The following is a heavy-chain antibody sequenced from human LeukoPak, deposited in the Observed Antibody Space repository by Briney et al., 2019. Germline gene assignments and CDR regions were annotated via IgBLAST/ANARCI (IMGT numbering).Heavy chain of an antibody. V-gene: IGHV1-18*01. D-gene: IGHD5-18*01. CDR3: AREGIQLCDY. Sequence: PGGTLRLSCAASGFTFTSYGISWVRQAPGQGLEWMGWISAYNGNTNYAQKLQGRVTMTTDTSTSTAYMELRSLRSDDTAVYYCAREGIQLCDYWGQGTLVTVSS. J-gene: IGHJ4*02. CDR2: ISAYNGNT. CDR1: GFTFTSYG.